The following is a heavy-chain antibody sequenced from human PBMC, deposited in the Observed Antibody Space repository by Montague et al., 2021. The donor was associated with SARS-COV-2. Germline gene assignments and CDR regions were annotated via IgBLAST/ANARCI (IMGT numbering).Heavy chain of an antibody. D-gene: IGHD6-19*01. J-gene: IGHJ3*02. Sequence: SETLSLTCTVSGGSISSYYWSWIRQPPGKGLEWIGYIYYSGSTNYNPSLKSRVTISVDTSKNQFSLKLSSATAADTAVYYCARGSGWMGYAFDIWGQGTMVTVSS. CDR1: GGSISSYY. CDR2: IYYSGST. V-gene: IGHV4-59*01. CDR3: ARGSGWMGYAFDI.